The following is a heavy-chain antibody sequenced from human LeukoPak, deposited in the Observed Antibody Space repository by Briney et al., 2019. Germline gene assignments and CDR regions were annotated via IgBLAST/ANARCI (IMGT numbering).Heavy chain of an antibody. CDR2: ISWNSGSI. CDR1: GFTFDDYA. D-gene: IGHD1-26*01. J-gene: IGHJ4*02. Sequence: GGSLRLSCAASGFTFDDYAMHWVRQAPGKGLEWVSGISWNSGSIGYADSVKGRFTISRDNAKNSLYLQMNSLRAEDTALYYCAKDEAYVGASYFDYWGQGTLDTVSS. V-gene: IGHV3-9*01. CDR3: AKDEAYVGASYFDY.